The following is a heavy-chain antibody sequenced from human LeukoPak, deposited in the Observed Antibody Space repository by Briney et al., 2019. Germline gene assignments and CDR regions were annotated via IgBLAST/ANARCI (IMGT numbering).Heavy chain of an antibody. D-gene: IGHD3-9*01. Sequence: ASVKVSCKASGYTFTSYAMHWVRQAPGQRLEWMGWINAGNGNTKYSQKFQGRVTITRDTSASTAYMELSSLRSEDTAVYYCAREFGDYDIFDYWGQGTLVAVSS. CDR1: GYTFTSYA. J-gene: IGHJ4*02. CDR2: INAGNGNT. CDR3: AREFGDYDIFDY. V-gene: IGHV1-3*01.